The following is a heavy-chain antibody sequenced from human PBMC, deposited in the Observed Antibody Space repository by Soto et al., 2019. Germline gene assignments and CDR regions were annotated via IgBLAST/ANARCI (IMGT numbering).Heavy chain of an antibody. Sequence: PSETLSLTCTVSGGSINSHYWTWIQQPPGKGLEWVGHMDHSGNSYYSSSLKSRVTISLDTSKNQFSLKLSSVTAADTAVYHCARVFGNFWSGYHVDYWGQGTQVTVSP. D-gene: IGHD3-3*01. CDR3: ARVFGNFWSGYHVDY. CDR2: MDHSGNS. CDR1: GGSINSHY. V-gene: IGHV4-59*11. J-gene: IGHJ4*02.